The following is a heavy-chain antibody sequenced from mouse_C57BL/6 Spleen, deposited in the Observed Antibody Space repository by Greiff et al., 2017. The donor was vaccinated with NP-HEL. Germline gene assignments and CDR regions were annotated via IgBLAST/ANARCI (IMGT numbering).Heavy chain of an antibody. CDR1: GYTFTDYY. Sequence: EVQLQQSGPVLVKPGASVKMSCKASGYTFTDYYMNWVKQSHGKSLEWIGVINPYNGGTSYNQKFKGKATLTVDKSSSTAYMELNSLTSEDSAVYYCARRELGFDYWGQGTTLTVSS. D-gene: IGHD4-1*01. CDR2: INPYNGGT. J-gene: IGHJ2*01. CDR3: ARRELGFDY. V-gene: IGHV1-19*01.